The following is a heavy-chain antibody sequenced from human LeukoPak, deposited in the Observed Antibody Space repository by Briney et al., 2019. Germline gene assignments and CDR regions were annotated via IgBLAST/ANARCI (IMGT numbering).Heavy chain of an antibody. J-gene: IGHJ3*02. Sequence: GGSLRLSCAASGFTFSSYAMSWVRQAPGKGLEWVSAISGTGGTTHYADSVKGRFTISRDKSKNTLYLQMNSLRAEGTAVYYCAKAAYCSGGSCENAFDIWGQGTMVTVSS. CDR1: GFTFSSYA. V-gene: IGHV3-23*01. CDR2: ISGTGGTT. CDR3: AKAAYCSGGSCENAFDI. D-gene: IGHD2-15*01.